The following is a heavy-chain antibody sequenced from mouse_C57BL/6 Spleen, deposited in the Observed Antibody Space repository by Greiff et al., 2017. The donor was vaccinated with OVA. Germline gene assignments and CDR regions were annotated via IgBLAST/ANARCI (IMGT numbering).Heavy chain of an antibody. Sequence: DVMLVESGGGLVQPGGSMKLSCAASGFTFSDAWMDWVRQSPEKGLEWVAEIRNKANNHATYYAESVKGRFTISRDDSKSSVYLQMNSLRAKDTGIDYCTGTYDGYHSWFAYWGQGTPVTVSA. CDR2: IRNKANNHAT. D-gene: IGHD2-3*01. V-gene: IGHV6-6*01. CDR3: TGTYDGYHSWFAY. CDR1: GFTFSDAW. J-gene: IGHJ3*01.